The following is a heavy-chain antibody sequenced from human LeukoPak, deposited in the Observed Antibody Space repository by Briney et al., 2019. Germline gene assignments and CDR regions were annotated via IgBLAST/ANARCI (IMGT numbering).Heavy chain of an antibody. Sequence: GGSLRLSCAASGFTFSSYSMNWVRQAPGKGLEWVSSISSSSSYIYYADSVKGRFTISRDNAKNSLYLQMNSLRAEDTAVYYCARRRHLWNYFDYWGQGTLVTVSS. CDR1: GFTFSSYS. CDR3: ARRRHLWNYFDY. D-gene: IGHD3-3*01. CDR2: ISSSSSYI. J-gene: IGHJ4*02. V-gene: IGHV3-21*01.